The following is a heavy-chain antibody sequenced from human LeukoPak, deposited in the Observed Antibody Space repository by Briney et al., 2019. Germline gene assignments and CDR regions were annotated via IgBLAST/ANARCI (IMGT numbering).Heavy chain of an antibody. J-gene: IGHJ5*02. V-gene: IGHV4-59*01. D-gene: IGHD4-17*01. CDR1: GVSISSYY. CDR3: ARGDGDYGWFDP. Sequence: SETLSLTCTVSGVSISSYYWSWIRQPPGNGLEWIGYIYYTGSTNYNPSLKSRVTISVDTSKNHFSLKLSSVTAADTAVYYCARGDGDYGWFDPWGQGTLVTVSS. CDR2: IYYTGST.